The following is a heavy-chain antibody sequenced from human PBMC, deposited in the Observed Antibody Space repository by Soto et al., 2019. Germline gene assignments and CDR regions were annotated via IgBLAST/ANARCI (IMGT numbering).Heavy chain of an antibody. CDR2: ISYDGSNK. V-gene: IGHV3-30-3*01. Sequence: QVQLVESGGGVVQPGRSLRLSCAASGFTFSSYAMQWVRQAPGKGLEWVAVISYDGSNKYYADSVKGRFTIARDNSKNALYLQMNSMIAEDTAVYYCALFGYQLLYNGMDVWGQGTTVTVSS. J-gene: IGHJ6*02. CDR3: ALFGYQLLYNGMDV. CDR1: GFTFSSYA. D-gene: IGHD2-2*01.